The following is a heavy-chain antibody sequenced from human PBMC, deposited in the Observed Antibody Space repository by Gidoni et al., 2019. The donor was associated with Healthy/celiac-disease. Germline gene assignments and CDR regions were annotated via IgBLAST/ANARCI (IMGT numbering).Heavy chain of an antibody. CDR1: GFTFSIYA. CDR3: AKDGPYYDILTGYLFDY. V-gene: IGHV3-23*01. J-gene: IGHJ4*02. D-gene: IGHD3-9*01. CDR2: ISGSGGST. Sequence: EVQLLESGGGLVQPGGSLRLSCAASGFTFSIYAMSWVRQAPGKGLEWVSAISGSGGSTYYADSVKGRFTISRDNSKNTLYLQMNSLRAEDTAVYYCAKDGPYYDILTGYLFDYWGQGTLVTVSS.